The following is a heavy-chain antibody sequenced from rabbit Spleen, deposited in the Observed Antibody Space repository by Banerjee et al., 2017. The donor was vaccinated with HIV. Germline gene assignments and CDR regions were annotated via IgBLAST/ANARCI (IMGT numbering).Heavy chain of an antibody. CDR1: GVSFSSSSY. Sequence: QSLEESGGDLVKPGTSLTLTCTASGVSFSSSSYMCWVRQAPGKGLEWISCIAGSGSAFTYSATWAKGRFTCSKASSTTVTLQMTSLTVADTATYFCARDTGSSFSSYGMDLWGQGTLVTVS. CDR3: ARDTGSSFSSYGMDL. V-gene: IGHV1S40*01. J-gene: IGHJ6*01. CDR2: IAGSGSAFT. D-gene: IGHD8-1*01.